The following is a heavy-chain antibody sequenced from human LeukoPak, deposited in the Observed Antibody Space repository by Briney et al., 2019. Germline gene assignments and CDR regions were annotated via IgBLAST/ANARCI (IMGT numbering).Heavy chain of an antibody. Sequence: GASVKVSCKASGGTFSSYAISWVRQAPGQGLEWMGGIIPIFGTANYAQKFQGRVTITADESTSTAYMELSSLRSEDTAVYYCARDPYLTGGFAFDIWGQGTMVTVSS. CDR3: ARDPYLTGGFAFDI. CDR1: GGTFSSYA. V-gene: IGHV1-69*13. CDR2: IIPIFGTA. J-gene: IGHJ3*02. D-gene: IGHD7-27*01.